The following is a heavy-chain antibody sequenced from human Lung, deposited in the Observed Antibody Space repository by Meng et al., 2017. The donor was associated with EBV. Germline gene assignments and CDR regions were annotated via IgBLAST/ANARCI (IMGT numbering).Heavy chain of an antibody. V-gene: IGHV1-46*01. CDR1: GYPFTDYF. CDR2: INPNNGGT. J-gene: IGHJ4*02. CDR3: AREKSPGHFDY. Sequence: VQLVKSGAEVMKPGASLRVSFRASGYPFTDYFLPWVRQAPGQGLEWLGTINPNNGGTNYAQRFQDRVTLTRDTSTSTVYMELSSLGSEDTALYYCAREKSPGHFDYLGQGILVTVSS.